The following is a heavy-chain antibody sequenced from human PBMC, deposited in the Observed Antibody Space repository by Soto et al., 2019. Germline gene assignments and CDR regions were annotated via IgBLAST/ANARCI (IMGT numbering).Heavy chain of an antibody. J-gene: IGHJ5*02. D-gene: IGHD6-6*01. CDR1: GFTFSSYG. CDR3: AKDLTRQLAYWLDP. Sequence: GSLRLSCAASGFTFSSYGMHWVRQAPGKGLEWVAVISYDGSNKYYADSVKGRFTISRDNSKNTLYLQMNSLTSDDTALYYCAKDLTRQLAYWLDPWGQGTQVTVSS. V-gene: IGHV3-30*18. CDR2: ISYDGSNK.